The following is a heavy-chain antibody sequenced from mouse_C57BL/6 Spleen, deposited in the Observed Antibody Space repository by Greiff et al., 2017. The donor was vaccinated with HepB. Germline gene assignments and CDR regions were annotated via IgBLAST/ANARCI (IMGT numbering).Heavy chain of an antibody. Sequence: ESGPGLVKPSQSLSLTCSVTGYSITSGYYWNWIRQFPGNKLEWMGYISYDGSNNYNPSLKNRISITRDTSKNQFFLKLNSVTTEDTATYYCAREGTNLFDYWGQGTTLTVSS. J-gene: IGHJ2*01. CDR1: GYSITSGYY. CDR2: ISYDGSN. V-gene: IGHV3-6*01. CDR3: AREGTNLFDY.